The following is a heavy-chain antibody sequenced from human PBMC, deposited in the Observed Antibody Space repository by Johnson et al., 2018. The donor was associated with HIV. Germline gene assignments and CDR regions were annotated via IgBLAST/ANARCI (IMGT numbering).Heavy chain of an antibody. CDR3: AKEGTTMEVDI. V-gene: IGHV3-15*01. CDR1: GFTFSNAW. Sequence: VQLVESGGGLVKPGGSLRLSCAASGFTFSNAWMSWVRQAPGKGLEWVGRIKSKTDGGTTDYAAPVKGRFTVSRDDSKNTLYLQLNSLRAEDTAVYYCAKEGTTMEVDIWGQGTKVTVSP. J-gene: IGHJ3*02. D-gene: IGHD5-18*01. CDR2: IKSKTDGGTT.